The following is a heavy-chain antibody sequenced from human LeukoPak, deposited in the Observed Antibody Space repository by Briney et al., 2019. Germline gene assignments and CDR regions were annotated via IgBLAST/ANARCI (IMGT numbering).Heavy chain of an antibody. CDR2: IIPIFGTA. Sequence: SVKVSCKASGGTFSSYAISWVRQAPGQGLEWMGGIIPIFGTANYAQKFQGRVTITADESTSIAYMELSSLRSEDTAVYYCASGDCSGGSCYYWGNDYWGQGTLVTVSS. CDR1: GGTFSSYA. J-gene: IGHJ4*02. D-gene: IGHD2-15*01. V-gene: IGHV1-69*13. CDR3: ASGDCSGGSCYYWGNDY.